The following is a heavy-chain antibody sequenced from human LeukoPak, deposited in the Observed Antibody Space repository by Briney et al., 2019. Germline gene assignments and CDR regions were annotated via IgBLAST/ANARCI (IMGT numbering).Heavy chain of an antibody. J-gene: IGHJ4*02. D-gene: IGHD3-3*01. CDR2: INHSGST. Sequence: SETLSLTCAVYGGSFSGYYWSWIRQPPGKGLEWIGEINHSGSTNYNPSLKSRVTISVDTSKNQFSLKLSSVTAADTAVYYCARGRGSSLRLLEWGPGPFGYWGQGTLVTVSS. V-gene: IGHV4-34*01. CDR1: GGSFSGYY. CDR3: ARGRGSSLRLLEWGPGPFGY.